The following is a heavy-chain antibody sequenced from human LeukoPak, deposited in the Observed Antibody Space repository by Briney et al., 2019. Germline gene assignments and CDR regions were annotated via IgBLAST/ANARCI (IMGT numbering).Heavy chain of an antibody. Sequence: SGTLSLTCAVSGGSISSSNWWSWVRQPPGKGLEWIGEIYHSGSTNYNPSLKSRVTISVDKSKNQFSLKLSSVTAADTAVYYCARDRGMGASPFDYWGQGTLVTVSS. J-gene: IGHJ4*02. CDR1: GGSISSSNW. D-gene: IGHD1-26*01. CDR3: ARDRGMGASPFDY. CDR2: IYHSGST. V-gene: IGHV4-4*02.